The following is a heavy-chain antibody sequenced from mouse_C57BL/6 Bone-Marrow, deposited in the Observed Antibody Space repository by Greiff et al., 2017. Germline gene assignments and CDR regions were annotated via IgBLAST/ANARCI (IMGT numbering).Heavy chain of an antibody. CDR2: IYPRDGST. D-gene: IGHD2-3*01. J-gene: IGHJ3*01. CDR1: GYTFTSYD. Sequence: VQLQQSGPELVKPGASVKLSCKASGYTFTSYDINWVKQRPGQGLEWIGRIYPRDGSTKYNEKFKGKATMTVDTSSSTAYMELRSLTSEDSAVYFCARSGWLPAWFAYWGQGTLVTVSA. CDR3: ARSGWLPAWFAY. V-gene: IGHV1-85*01.